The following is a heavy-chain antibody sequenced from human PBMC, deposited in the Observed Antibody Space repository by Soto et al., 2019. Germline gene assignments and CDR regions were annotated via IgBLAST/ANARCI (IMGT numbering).Heavy chain of an antibody. V-gene: IGHV6-1*01. CDR2: TYYRSKWYN. CDR3: ARDNWNTVGNVYYYGMDV. CDR1: GDSVSSNSAA. J-gene: IGHJ6*02. Sequence: SHTLSLTCAISGDSVSSNSAAWNWIRQSPSRGLEWLGRTYYRSKWYNDYAVSVKSRITINPDTSKNQFSLQLNSVTPEDTAVYYCARDNWNTVGNVYYYGMDVWGQGTTVTVSS. D-gene: IGHD1-20*01.